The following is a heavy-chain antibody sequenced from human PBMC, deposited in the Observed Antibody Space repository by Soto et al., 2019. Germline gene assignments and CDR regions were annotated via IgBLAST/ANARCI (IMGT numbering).Heavy chain of an antibody. CDR3: ARCKQKVIHCAMDV. D-gene: IGHD2-21*01. CDR2: INYDGSSK. J-gene: IGHJ6*02. Sequence: QVNLVESGGGAVQAGRSLRVSCATSGFIFSAYGMHWVRQAPCKGLEWVAFINYDGSSKFYGDSVKGRFTVSRDNSKNTLFLQLNSLRGEDTATYYCARCKQKVIHCAMDVWGQGATVTVTS. V-gene: IGHV3-33*01. CDR1: GFIFSAYG.